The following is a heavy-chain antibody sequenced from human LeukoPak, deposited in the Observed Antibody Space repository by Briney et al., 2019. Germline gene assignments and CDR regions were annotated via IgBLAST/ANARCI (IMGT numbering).Heavy chain of an antibody. D-gene: IGHD5-24*01. J-gene: IGHJ4*02. CDR1: GDSITDYY. Sequence: SETLSLTCTVSGDSITDYYWSWLRQPPGKGLEWIGCMYYSGNTNYNPSLKSRVAMSIDTSKNQFSLNLSSVTATDTAVYYCARTRDGDKFDYWGQGTLDTVSS. V-gene: IGHV4-59*01. CDR3: ARTRDGDKFDY. CDR2: MYYSGNT.